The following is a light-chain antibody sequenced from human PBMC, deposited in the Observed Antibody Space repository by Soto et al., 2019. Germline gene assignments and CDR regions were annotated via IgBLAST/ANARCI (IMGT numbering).Light chain of an antibody. J-gene: IGKJ5*01. CDR2: GAS. V-gene: IGKV3-20*01. CDR1: QSVSSY. Sequence: EIVVTQSPATLSLSPGERATLSCRASQSVSSYLAWYQQKPGQPPRLLIYGASSRATGIPDRFSGSGSGTDFTLTISRLEPEDFAVFYCQHYDSLPITFGQGTRLEIK. CDR3: QHYDSLPIT.